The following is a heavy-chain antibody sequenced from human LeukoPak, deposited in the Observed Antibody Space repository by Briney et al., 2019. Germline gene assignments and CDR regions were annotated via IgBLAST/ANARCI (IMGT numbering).Heavy chain of an antibody. D-gene: IGHD3-10*01. J-gene: IGHJ5*02. Sequence: SETLSLTCTVSGGSISSGGYYWSWIRQHPGKGLEWIGYIYYSGSTYYNPSLKSRVTISVDTSKNQFSLKLSSVTAADTAVYYCARVLKGVWLGELSRYNWFDPWGQGTLVTVSS. CDR1: GGSISSGGYY. CDR2: IYYSGST. CDR3: ARVLKGVWLGELSRYNWFDP. V-gene: IGHV4-31*03.